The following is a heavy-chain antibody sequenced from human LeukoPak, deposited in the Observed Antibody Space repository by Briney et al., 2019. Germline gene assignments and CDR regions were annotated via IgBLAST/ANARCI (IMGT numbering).Heavy chain of an antibody. CDR1: GGSISSYY. J-gene: IGHJ4*02. V-gene: IGHV4-59*01. CDR3: ARGSSGYYGK. Sequence: SSETLSLTCTVSGGSISSYYWSWIRQPPGKGLEWIGYIYYSGSTNYNPSLKSRVTISVDTSRNQFSLKLSSVTAADTAVYYCARGSSGYYGKWGQGTLVTVSS. CDR2: IYYSGST. D-gene: IGHD1-26*01.